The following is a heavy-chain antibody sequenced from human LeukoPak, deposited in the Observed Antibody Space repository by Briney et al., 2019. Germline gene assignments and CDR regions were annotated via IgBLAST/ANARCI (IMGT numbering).Heavy chain of an antibody. Sequence: ASVKVSCKASGGTFSSYAISWVRQAPGQGLEWMGGIIPIFGTANYAQKFQGRVTMTTDTSTSTAYMELRSLRSDDTAVYYCARDENYYYDSSGYYLADYWGQGTLVTVSS. V-gene: IGHV1-69*05. CDR1: GGTFSSYA. CDR2: IIPIFGTA. J-gene: IGHJ4*02. CDR3: ARDENYYYDSSGYYLADY. D-gene: IGHD3-22*01.